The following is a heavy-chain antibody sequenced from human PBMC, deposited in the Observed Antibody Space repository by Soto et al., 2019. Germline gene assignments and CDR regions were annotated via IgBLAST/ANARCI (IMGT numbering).Heavy chain of an antibody. D-gene: IGHD2-21*01. CDR3: ARGVIYYFDY. CDR1: GFTFSSYG. J-gene: IGHJ4*02. Sequence: QVQLVESGGGVVQPGRSLRLSCAASGFTFSSYGMHWVRQAPGKGLEWVAVIWYDGSNKYYADSVKGRFTISRDNSKNTLYLQMYILRADDTSVYYCARGVIYYFDYWGQGTLVTVSS. CDR2: IWYDGSNK. V-gene: IGHV3-33*01.